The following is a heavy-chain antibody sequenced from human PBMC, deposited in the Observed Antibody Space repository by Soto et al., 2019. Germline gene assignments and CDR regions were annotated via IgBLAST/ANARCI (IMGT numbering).Heavy chain of an antibody. V-gene: IGHV3-30*18. Sequence: GGSLRLSCAASGFTFSSYGMHWVRQAPGKGLEWVAVISYDGSNKYYADSVKGRFTISRDNSKNTLYLQMNSLRAEDTAVYYCAKDGDCSSTSCFGSAYYYYMDVWGKGTTVTVSS. CDR3: AKDGDCSSTSCFGSAYYYYMDV. D-gene: IGHD2-2*03. J-gene: IGHJ6*03. CDR1: GFTFSSYG. CDR2: ISYDGSNK.